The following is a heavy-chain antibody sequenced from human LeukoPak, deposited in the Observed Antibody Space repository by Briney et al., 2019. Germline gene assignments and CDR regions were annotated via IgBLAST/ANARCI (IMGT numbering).Heavy chain of an antibody. CDR1: GASIRRNNYY. Sequence: PSETLSLICTVSGASIRRNNYYWGWIRQPPGKGLEWIATVFRLQTVRTFNNPSLGSRVTMSLDPSHNQFSLNLTSVTAADTALYFCARVLHAPYLIDSGGQGTLVTVSS. D-gene: IGHD2-2*02. J-gene: IGHJ4*02. CDR2: VFRLQTVRT. V-gene: IGHV4-39*07. CDR3: ARVLHAPYLIDS.